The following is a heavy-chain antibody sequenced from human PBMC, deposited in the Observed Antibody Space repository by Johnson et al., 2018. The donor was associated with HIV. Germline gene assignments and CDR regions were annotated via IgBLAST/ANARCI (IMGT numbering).Heavy chain of an antibody. D-gene: IGHD5-18*01. J-gene: IGHJ3*01. V-gene: IGHV3-30-3*01. CDR3: ARAPWAGYSYGLLD. Sequence: QVLLVESGGGVVQPGRSLRLSCAASGFTFSSYAMHWVRQAPGKGLEWVAVISYDGSNKYYAASVKGGFTISRDNSKNTLYLQMNSLRAEDTAVYYCARAPWAGYSYGLLDWGQGTMVTVSS. CDR2: ISYDGSNK. CDR1: GFTFSSYA.